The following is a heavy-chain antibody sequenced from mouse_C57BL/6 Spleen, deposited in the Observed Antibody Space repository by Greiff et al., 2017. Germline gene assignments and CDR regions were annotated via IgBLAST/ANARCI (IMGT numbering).Heavy chain of an antibody. CDR1: GFTITDYY. D-gene: IGHD1-1*01. CDR3: ARHFYGSSRCYFDV. CDR2: IDPEDGDT. V-gene: IGHV14-2*01. Sequence: EVQLQQSGAELVKPGASVKLSCTASGFTITDYYMHWVKQRPGQGLEWIGRIDPEDGDTKYAPKFQGKATLTADTSSTTAYLPLSSLTSEDTAVXYCARHFYGSSRCYFDVWGTGTTVTVSS. J-gene: IGHJ1*03.